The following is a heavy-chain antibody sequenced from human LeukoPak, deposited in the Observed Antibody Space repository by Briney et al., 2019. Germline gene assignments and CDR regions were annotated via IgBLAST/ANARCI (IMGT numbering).Heavy chain of an antibody. V-gene: IGHV5-51*01. D-gene: IGHD6-6*01. CDR1: GYSFPSYW. CDR3: ARHTKYSNSPRVFDS. CDR2: IYPGDSDI. Sequence: GESLKISCKGSGYSFPSYWIGWVRQMPGKGLEWMGIIYPGDSDIRYSPSFQGQVTISADKSISTAYLQWTSLKASDTAMYYCARHTKYSNSPRVFDSWGQGTLVTVSS. J-gene: IGHJ4*02.